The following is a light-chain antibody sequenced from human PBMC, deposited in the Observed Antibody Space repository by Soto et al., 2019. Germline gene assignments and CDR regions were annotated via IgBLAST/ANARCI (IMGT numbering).Light chain of an antibody. CDR3: SSFTSSSTQV. J-gene: IGLJ3*02. V-gene: IGLV2-14*01. CDR2: EVN. CDR1: SSDVGGYNY. Sequence: QAASVSGSLGQSVTISCTGTSSDVGGYNYVSWYQQHPGKVPKLMIYEVNNRPSGVSNRFSGSKSANTASLTISGLQADDEADYYCSSFTSSSTQVFGGGTKLTVL.